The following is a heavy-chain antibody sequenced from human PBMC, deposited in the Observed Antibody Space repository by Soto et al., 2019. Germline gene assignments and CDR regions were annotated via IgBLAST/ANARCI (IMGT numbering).Heavy chain of an antibody. CDR2: ISSSGGST. V-gene: IGHV3-64*01. Sequence: GGSLRLSCAASGFTFSNYAMHWVRQAPGEGLEYVSAISSSGGSTYYANSVKGRFTISRDNSKNTLYLQMGSLRAEDMAVYYCARRYCSSTGCSAFDIWGQGTMVTVSS. D-gene: IGHD2-2*01. CDR1: GFTFSNYA. J-gene: IGHJ3*02. CDR3: ARRYCSSTGCSAFDI.